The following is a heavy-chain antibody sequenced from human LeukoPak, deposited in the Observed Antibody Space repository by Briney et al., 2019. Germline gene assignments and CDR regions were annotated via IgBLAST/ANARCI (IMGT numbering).Heavy chain of an antibody. V-gene: IGHV1-46*01. Sequence: ASVTVSCKASGYTFTSYYMHWVRQAPGRGLEWMGIINPSGDSTSYAQKFQGRVTMTRDMSTSTVYMELSSLRSEDTAVYYCARDHCSSTSCYSDYWGQGTLVTVSS. J-gene: IGHJ4*02. D-gene: IGHD2-2*02. CDR3: ARDHCSSTSCYSDY. CDR2: INPSGDST. CDR1: GYTFTSYY.